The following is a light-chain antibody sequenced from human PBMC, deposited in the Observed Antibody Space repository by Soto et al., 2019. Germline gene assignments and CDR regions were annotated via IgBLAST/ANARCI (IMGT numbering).Light chain of an antibody. V-gene: IGKV3-15*01. Sequence: ETVVTQAAVTLSVSPVETVTVSWSASQSVSSNVAWYQQKPGQAPRLLMYATSTRATVTPARFSGSGSGTEFTLTISSLEFEDFAVYYCKQYNNLYTFGQGTKVDIK. CDR1: QSVSSN. CDR2: ATS. CDR3: KQYNNLYT. J-gene: IGKJ2*01.